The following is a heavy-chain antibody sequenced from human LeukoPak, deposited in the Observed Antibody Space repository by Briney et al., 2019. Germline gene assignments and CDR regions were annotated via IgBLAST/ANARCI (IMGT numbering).Heavy chain of an antibody. J-gene: IGHJ6*03. CDR1: GYSFTSYW. CDR2: IYPGDSDT. V-gene: IGHV5-51*01. CDR3: ARHVGDFWSGYYTGRYYYHMDV. Sequence: GESLKISCKGSGYSFTSYWIGWVRQMPGKGLERMGIIYPGDSDTRYSPSFQGQVTISADKSISTAYLQWSSLKASDTAMYYCARHVGDFWSGYYTGRYYYHMDVWGKGTTVTVSS. D-gene: IGHD3-3*01.